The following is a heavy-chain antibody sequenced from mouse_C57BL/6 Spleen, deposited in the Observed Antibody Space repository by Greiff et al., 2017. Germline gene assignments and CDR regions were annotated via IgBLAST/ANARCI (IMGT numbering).Heavy chain of an antibody. CDR2: INPYNGGT. CDR3: ARSDYDYDRAMDY. D-gene: IGHD2-4*01. CDR1: GYTFTDYY. J-gene: IGHJ4*01. V-gene: IGHV1-19*01. Sequence: EVQRVESGPVLVKPGASVKMSCKASGYTFTDYYMNWVKQSHGKSLEWIGVINPYNGGTSYNQKLKGKATLTVDNASSTAYMELNSLTSEDSAVYYCARSDYDYDRAMDYWGQGTSVTVSS.